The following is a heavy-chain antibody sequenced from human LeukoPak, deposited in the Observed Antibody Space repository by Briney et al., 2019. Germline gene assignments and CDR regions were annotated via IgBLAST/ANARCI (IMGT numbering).Heavy chain of an antibody. CDR2: ITASSSYI. CDR3: ARVHSSGQLETFDY. V-gene: IGHV3-21*01. Sequence: GGSLRLSRAASGFTFSTYSMNWVRQAPGRGLEWVSSITASSSYIYYADSVKGRFTSSRDNAKNSLYLQMNNLRAEDTAVYYCARVHSSGQLETFDYWGQGTLVTVSS. J-gene: IGHJ4*02. CDR1: GFTFSTYS. D-gene: IGHD6-19*01.